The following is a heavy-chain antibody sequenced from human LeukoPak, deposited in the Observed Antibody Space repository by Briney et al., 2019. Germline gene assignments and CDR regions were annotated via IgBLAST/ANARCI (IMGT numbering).Heavy chain of an antibody. CDR3: ARSRSLWFGELLLGGFDY. V-gene: IGHV4-31*03. CDR1: GGSIRSGGYY. Sequence: PSQTLSLTCTVSGGSIRSGGYYWSWIRQHPGKGLEWIGYIYYSGSTYYNPSLKSRVTISVDTSKNQFSLRLSSVTAADTAVYYCARSRSLWFGELLLGGFDYWGQGTLVTVSS. J-gene: IGHJ4*02. D-gene: IGHD3-10*01. CDR2: IYYSGST.